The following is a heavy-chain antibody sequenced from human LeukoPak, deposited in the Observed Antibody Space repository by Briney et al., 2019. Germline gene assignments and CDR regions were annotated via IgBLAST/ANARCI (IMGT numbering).Heavy chain of an antibody. CDR3: ARRAAADLHYSLFDY. CDR2: IYYSGYS. Sequence: PSETLSLTCTVSGGSITSYYWAWLRQPPGKGLEWIGYIYYSGYSNYNPSLKSRVSMSVDTSKNQFSLKLSSVIAADTAVYYCARRAAADLHYSLFDYWGQGTLLTVSS. CDR1: GGSITSYY. V-gene: IGHV4-59*12. D-gene: IGHD6-13*01. J-gene: IGHJ4*02.